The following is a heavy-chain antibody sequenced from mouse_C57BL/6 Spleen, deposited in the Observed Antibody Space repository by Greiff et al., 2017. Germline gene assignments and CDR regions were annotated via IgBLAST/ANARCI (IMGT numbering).Heavy chain of an antibody. D-gene: IGHD1-1*01. Sequence: VVESEGGLVQPGSSMKLSCTASGFTFSDYYMAWVRQVPEKGLEWVANINYDGSSTYYLDSLKSRFIISRDNAKNILYLQMSSLKSEDTATYYCARYYESFDYWGQGTTLTVSS. CDR3: ARYYESFDY. V-gene: IGHV5-16*01. CDR2: INYDGSST. CDR1: GFTFSDYY. J-gene: IGHJ2*01.